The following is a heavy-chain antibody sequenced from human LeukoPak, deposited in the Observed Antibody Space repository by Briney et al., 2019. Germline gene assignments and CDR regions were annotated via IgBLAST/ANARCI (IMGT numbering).Heavy chain of an antibody. Sequence: PGGSLRLSCEASSGFTFGNYDMHWLRQAPGKGLEGLSSIGISGDYSTYYAESVKGRFSISRDNAKNLLYLQMDGLRAEHTAVYYCARNRGYCDDTSCHKWFAPWGQGTLVIVSS. J-gene: IGHJ5*02. CDR3: ARNRGYCDDTSCHKWFAP. V-gene: IGHV3-48*03. CDR2: IGISGDYST. D-gene: IGHD2-15*01. CDR1: GFTFGNYD.